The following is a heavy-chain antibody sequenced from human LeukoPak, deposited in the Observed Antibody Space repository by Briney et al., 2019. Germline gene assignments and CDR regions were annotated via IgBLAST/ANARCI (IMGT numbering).Heavy chain of an antibody. CDR1: GFTFSSYW. Sequence: GGSLRLSCAASGFTFSSYWMHWVRQAPGKGPVWVSRINSDGSTTNYADSVKGRFTISRDNAKNTLYLQMNSLRVEDTAVYYCSGVISYTSEAFEIWGQGTMVIVSS. J-gene: IGHJ3*02. D-gene: IGHD4-11*01. CDR2: INSDGSTT. V-gene: IGHV3-74*01. CDR3: SGVISYTSEAFEI.